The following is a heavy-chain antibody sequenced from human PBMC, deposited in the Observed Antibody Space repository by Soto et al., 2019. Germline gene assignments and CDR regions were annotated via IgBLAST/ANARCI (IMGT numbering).Heavy chain of an antibody. Sequence: GGSLRLSCAASGFTFSSYAMHWVRQAPGKGLEWVAVISYDGSNKYYADSVKGRFTISRDNSKNTLYLQMNSLRAEDTAVYYCARDGEIVVVPAAIPPEYYYYYGMDVWGQGTTVTVSS. J-gene: IGHJ6*02. CDR2: ISYDGSNK. V-gene: IGHV3-30-3*01. CDR1: GFTFSSYA. CDR3: ARDGEIVVVPAAIPPEYYYYYGMDV. D-gene: IGHD2-2*01.